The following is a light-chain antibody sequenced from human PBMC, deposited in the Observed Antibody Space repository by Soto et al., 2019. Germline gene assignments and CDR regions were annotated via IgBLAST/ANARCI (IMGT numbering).Light chain of an antibody. V-gene: IGLV2-23*01. Sequence: QLVLTQPASVSGSPGQSITISCTGTSSDVGSYNLVSWYQQHPGKAPRLMIYEDSKRPSGVSNRFSGSKSGNTASLTISGLQAEDEADYYCRSYAGSGTYVFGTGTKVTVL. CDR3: RSYAGSGTYV. CDR1: SSDVGSYNL. J-gene: IGLJ1*01. CDR2: EDS.